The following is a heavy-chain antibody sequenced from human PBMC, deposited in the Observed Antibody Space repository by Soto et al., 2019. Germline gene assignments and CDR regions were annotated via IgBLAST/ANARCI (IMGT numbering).Heavy chain of an antibody. Sequence: GASVKVSCKASGGTFSSYAISWVRQAPGQGLEWMGGIIPIFGTANYAQKFQGRVTITADESTSTAYMELSSLRSEDTAVYYCARDRTGIAVAGTPTDYYYGMDVWGQGTTVTVS. CDR3: ARDRTGIAVAGTPTDYYYGMDV. D-gene: IGHD6-19*01. V-gene: IGHV1-69*13. CDR1: GGTFSSYA. CDR2: IIPIFGTA. J-gene: IGHJ6*02.